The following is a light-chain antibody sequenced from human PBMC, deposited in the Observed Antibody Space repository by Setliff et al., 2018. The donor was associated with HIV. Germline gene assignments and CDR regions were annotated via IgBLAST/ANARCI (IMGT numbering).Light chain of an antibody. CDR1: SSDVGGYNY. CDR2: EVS. J-gene: IGLJ1*01. CDR3: NSYTSSSTLPYV. Sequence: ALTQPASVSGSPGQSITISCTGTSSDVGGYNYVSWYQQHPGKAPKLMIYEVSNRPSGVSNRFSGSKSGNTASLTISGLQAEDEADYYCNSYTSSSTLPYVFGTGTKGHRP. V-gene: IGLV2-14*01.